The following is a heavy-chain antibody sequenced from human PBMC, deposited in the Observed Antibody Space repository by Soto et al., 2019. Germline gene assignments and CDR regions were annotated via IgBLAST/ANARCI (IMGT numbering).Heavy chain of an antibody. CDR3: ARVDSPLRYFDWSPLGDAFDI. CDR2: ISYDGSNK. D-gene: IGHD3-9*01. J-gene: IGHJ3*02. Sequence: GESLKISCAASGFTFSSYAMHWVRQAPGKGLEWVAVISYDGSNKYYADSVKGRFTISRDNSKNTLYLQMNSLRAEDTAVYYCARVDSPLRYFDWSPLGDAFDIWGQGTMVTVSS. CDR1: GFTFSSYA. V-gene: IGHV3-30-3*01.